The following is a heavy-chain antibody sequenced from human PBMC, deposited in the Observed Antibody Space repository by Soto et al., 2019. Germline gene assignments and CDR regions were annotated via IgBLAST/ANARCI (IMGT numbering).Heavy chain of an antibody. CDR3: ARDQGRPRSYYYYCMDV. Sequence: QVQLVQSGAEVKKPGFSVNVSCKASGGTFSSYAISWVRQATGQGLEWMGGIIPIFGTANYAQKFQGRVTITADESTSTAYMELSILRSEDTALSYCARDQGRPRSYYYYCMDVWGEGTTVTVAS. CDR2: IIPIFGTA. J-gene: IGHJ6*04. V-gene: IGHV1-69*01. D-gene: IGHD1-1*01. CDR1: GGTFSSYA.